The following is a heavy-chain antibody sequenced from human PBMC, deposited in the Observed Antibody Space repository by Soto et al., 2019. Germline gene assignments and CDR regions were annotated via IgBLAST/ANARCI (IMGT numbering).Heavy chain of an antibody. Sequence: PRESLKISCRGSGYDFNTNWFGWVRQLPGRGLEWVGIMYPGDSDTRYNPSLQGHVTLSVDVTVSTAFLQWRSLETSDTGMYFCARLPRDCNKTSCYYADHWGQGTRVTVSS. CDR3: ARLPRDCNKTSCYYADH. V-gene: IGHV5-51*01. J-gene: IGHJ4*02. CDR2: MYPGDSDT. D-gene: IGHD3-3*01. CDR1: GYDFNTNW.